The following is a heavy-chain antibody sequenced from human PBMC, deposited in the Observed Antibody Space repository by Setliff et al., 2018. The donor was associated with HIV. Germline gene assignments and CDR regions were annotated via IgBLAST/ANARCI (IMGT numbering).Heavy chain of an antibody. CDR1: GYTFNSYD. D-gene: IGHD6-13*01. CDR2: MNPNSGNT. CDR3: AMICERRVEQQLISGGLRDYFCYYMDV. V-gene: IGHV1-8*02. Sequence: ASVKVSCKASGYTFNSYDINWVRQATGQGLEWMGWMNPNSGNTGYAQKFQGRVTMTRNTAISTAYMELSSLRSEDTAVYYCAMICERRVEQQLISGGLRDYFCYYMDVWGKGTTVTVSS. J-gene: IGHJ6*03.